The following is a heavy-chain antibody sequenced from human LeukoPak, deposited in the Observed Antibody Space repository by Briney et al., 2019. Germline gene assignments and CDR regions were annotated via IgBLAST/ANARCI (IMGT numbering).Heavy chain of an antibody. CDR1: GYTFTSYG. CDR3: ARGSRTTVLDY. D-gene: IGHD4-17*01. J-gene: IGHJ4*02. Sequence: ASVKVSCKTSGYTFTSYGISWVRQAAGQGLEWMGWISAYSGNTNYAQKFQDRVTMTTDTSTSTAYMELRSLTSGDTAVYYCARGSRTTVLDYWGQGTLVTVSS. V-gene: IGHV1-18*01. CDR2: ISAYSGNT.